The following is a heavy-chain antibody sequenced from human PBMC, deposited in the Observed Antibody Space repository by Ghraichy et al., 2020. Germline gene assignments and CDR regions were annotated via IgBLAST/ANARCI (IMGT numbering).Heavy chain of an antibody. CDR3: TSQTRISSSALDYFAY. D-gene: IGHD6-6*01. CDR2: IYYSGFT. V-gene: IGHV4-39*01. Sequence: LSLTCTVSGGSIRSTSYYWGWIRQSPGKGLEWIGSIYYSGFTYSNLSLKSRVSASVDTSRNQVSLTLSSVTAADPAVYYCTSQTRISSSALDYFAYWGQGTLVTVSS. J-gene: IGHJ4*02. CDR1: GGSIRSTSYY.